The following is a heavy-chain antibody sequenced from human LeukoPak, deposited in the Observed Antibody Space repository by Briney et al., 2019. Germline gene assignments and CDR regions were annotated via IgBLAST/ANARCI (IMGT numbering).Heavy chain of an antibody. J-gene: IGHJ4*02. D-gene: IGHD3-22*01. CDR1: GFTFSSYA. CDR2: ISGSGGST. Sequence: QPGGSLRLSCAASGFTFSSYAMSWVRQAPGKGLEWVSAISGSGGSTYYADSVKGRFTISRDNSKNTLYLQMNSLRAEDTAVYYCARLTPLNSSGYYYVPSCFDYWGQGTLVTVSS. V-gene: IGHV3-23*01. CDR3: ARLTPLNSSGYYYVPSCFDY.